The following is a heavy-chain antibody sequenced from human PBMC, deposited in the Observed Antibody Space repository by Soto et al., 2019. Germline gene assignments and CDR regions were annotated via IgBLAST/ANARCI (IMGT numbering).Heavy chain of an antibody. D-gene: IGHD6-13*01. V-gene: IGHV3-73*01. CDR3: TSPDRVWGLAAAGTFFGMDV. Sequence: GGSLRLSCAASGFTFSGSAMHWVRQASGKGLEWVGRIRSKANSYATAYAASVKGRFTISRDDSKNTAYLQMNSLKTEDTAVYYCTSPDRVWGLAAAGTFFGMDVWGQGTTVTVSS. CDR1: GFTFSGSA. CDR2: IRSKANSYAT. J-gene: IGHJ6*02.